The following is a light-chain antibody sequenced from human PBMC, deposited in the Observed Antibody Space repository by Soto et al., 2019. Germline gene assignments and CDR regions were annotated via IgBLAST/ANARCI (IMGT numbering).Light chain of an antibody. CDR3: ASFTRSVTVV. V-gene: IGLV2-14*03. J-gene: IGLJ2*01. CDR1: SSDVGGYNY. CDR2: DVN. Sequence: QSALTQPASVSGSPGQSITISCAGTSSDVGGYNYVSWYQQHPGKVPRLIISDVNKRPSGVSGRFSGSKSGNTASLTISGLKAEDEADYYCASFTRSVTVVFGGGTKLTVL.